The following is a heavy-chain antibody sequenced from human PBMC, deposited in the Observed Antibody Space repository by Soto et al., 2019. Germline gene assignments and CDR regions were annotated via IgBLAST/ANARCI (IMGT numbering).Heavy chain of an antibody. Sequence: SQTLSLTCAISGDSVSSNTASWNWFRQSPSRGLEWLGGTYFRSKWYNDYAVSVKSRIIINPDTSNNQFSLQLNSVTHEDTAVYFCAKGDNLGPKTGYAFDPWGQGIMVTVSS. D-gene: IGHD5-12*01. CDR2: TYFRSKWYN. CDR1: GDSVSSNTAS. CDR3: AKGDNLGPKTGYAFDP. V-gene: IGHV6-1*01. J-gene: IGHJ5*02.